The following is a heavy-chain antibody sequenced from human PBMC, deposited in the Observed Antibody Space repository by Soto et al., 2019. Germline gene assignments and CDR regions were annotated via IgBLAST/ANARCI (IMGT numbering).Heavy chain of an antibody. Sequence: HPGGSLRLSCVASGFTLSTYWMAWVRQTPGKGLEFVANIRPDGNDINYVDSVKGRFTISRDNAKNSLFLQMNSLRHDDTAVYYCGTDQWGGAFDIGGQGTTVTVSS. J-gene: IGHJ3*02. CDR3: GTDQWGGAFDI. V-gene: IGHV3-7*01. CDR2: IRPDGNDI. CDR1: GFTLSTYW. D-gene: IGHD3-10*01.